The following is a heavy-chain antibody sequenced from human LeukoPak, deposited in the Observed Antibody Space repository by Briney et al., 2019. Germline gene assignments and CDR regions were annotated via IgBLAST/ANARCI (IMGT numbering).Heavy chain of an antibody. CDR2: ISYDGSNK. CDR1: GFTFSSYG. D-gene: IGHD6-13*01. V-gene: IGHV3-30*18. Sequence: GGSRRLSCAASGFTFSSYGMHWVRQAPGKGLEWVAVISYDGSNKYYADSVKGRFTISRDNSKSTLYLQMNSLRAEDTAVYYCAKDRLSGQQLPLDAAFDIWGQGTMVTVSS. CDR3: AKDRLSGQQLPLDAAFDI. J-gene: IGHJ3*02.